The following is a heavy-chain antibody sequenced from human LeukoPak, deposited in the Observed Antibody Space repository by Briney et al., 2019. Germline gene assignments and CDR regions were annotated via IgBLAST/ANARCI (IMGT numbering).Heavy chain of an antibody. V-gene: IGHV3-53*01. CDR2: IYSGNST. J-gene: IGHJ3*02. D-gene: IGHD3-10*01. CDR3: ARVEGYGSGSLVSHAFDI. Sequence: PTGGSLRLSCAASGFTVSSNYMTWVRPAPGEGLEWGSVIYSGNSTYNADSVRGRFTISRDNSKNTLYLQMNSLRVEDTAVYYCARVEGYGSGSLVSHAFDIWGQGTMVTVSS. CDR1: GFTVSSNY.